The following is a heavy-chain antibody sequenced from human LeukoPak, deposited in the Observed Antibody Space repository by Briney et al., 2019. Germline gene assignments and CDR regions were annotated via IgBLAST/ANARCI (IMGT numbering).Heavy chain of an antibody. Sequence: SQTLSLTCTVSGGSISSGSYYWSWIRQPAGKGLEWIGRIYTSGSTNYNPSLKSRVTISVDTSKNQFSLKLSSATAADTAVYYCARVPYIVVVVAFYFDYWGQGTLVTVSS. V-gene: IGHV4-61*02. CDR2: IYTSGST. CDR3: ARVPYIVVVVAFYFDY. D-gene: IGHD2-15*01. CDR1: GGSISSGSYY. J-gene: IGHJ4*02.